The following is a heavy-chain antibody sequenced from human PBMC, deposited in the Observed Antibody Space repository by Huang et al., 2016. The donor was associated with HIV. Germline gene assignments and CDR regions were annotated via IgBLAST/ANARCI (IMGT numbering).Heavy chain of an antibody. V-gene: IGHV1-18*01. CDR2: IGSDSRDT. D-gene: IGHD3-22*01. CDR3: ARDTYYTDIWKRNDASFL. CDR1: GYVFGSYG. Sequence: QVQLVQSGGEVKQPGASVRVSCKASGYVFGSYGMSWVRQAPGQGLEWLGWIGSDSRDTRTAQKCQGRVTMTTDRSATTTDMELRSLRYDDTAVYYCARDTYYTDIWKRNDASFLWGQGTMITVYS. J-gene: IGHJ3*01.